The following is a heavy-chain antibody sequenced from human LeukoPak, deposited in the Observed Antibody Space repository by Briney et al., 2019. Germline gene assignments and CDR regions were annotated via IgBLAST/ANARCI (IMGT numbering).Heavy chain of an antibody. Sequence: GGSLRLSCAASGFAVSTHFMSWVRQAPGKRLEWMGIIYPGDSDTRYSPSFQGQVTISADKSISTAYLHWSSLKASDTAMYYCASGTLWYYYGMDVWGQGTSVTVSS. D-gene: IGHD3-10*01. CDR2: IYPGDSDT. CDR3: ASGTLWYYYGMDV. J-gene: IGHJ6*02. CDR1: GFAVSTHF. V-gene: IGHV5-51*01.